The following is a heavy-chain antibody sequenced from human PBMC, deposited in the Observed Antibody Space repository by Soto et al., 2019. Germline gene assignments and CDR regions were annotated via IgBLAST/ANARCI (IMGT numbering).Heavy chain of an antibody. CDR1: GGTFSSYA. V-gene: IGHV1-69*12. Sequence: QVQLVQSGAEEKKPGSSVKVSCQASGGTFSSYAISWVRQAPGQGLEWMGGILPIFGTANYAQKFQGRVTITADESPSTAYMELSILRSEDTAVYCCARGIAAGGGMDVRGPGTTVTVSS. D-gene: IGHD6-13*01. CDR3: ARGIAAGGGMDV. J-gene: IGHJ6*02. CDR2: ILPIFGTA.